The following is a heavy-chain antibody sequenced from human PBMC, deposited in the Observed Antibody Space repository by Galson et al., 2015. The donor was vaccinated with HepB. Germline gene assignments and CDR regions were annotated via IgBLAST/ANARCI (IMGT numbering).Heavy chain of an antibody. CDR2: INNRDGGT. CDR1: GFSARNYW. V-gene: IGHV3-66*01. CDR3: AKDLHNYGMDV. Sequence: SLRLSCAASGFSARNYWMNWVRQAPGKGPEWVSVINNRDGGTEDADSVKGRFIISRDNSRNTLYLQMNSLRAEDTAVYYCAKDLHNYGMDVWGQGTTVAVSS. J-gene: IGHJ6*02.